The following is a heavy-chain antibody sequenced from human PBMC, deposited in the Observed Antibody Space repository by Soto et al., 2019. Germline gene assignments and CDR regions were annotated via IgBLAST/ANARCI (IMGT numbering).Heavy chain of an antibody. CDR2: ISYDGSNK. Sequence: QVQLVESGGGVVQPGRSLRLSCAASGFTFSSYGMHWVRQAPGKGLEWVAVISYDGSNKYYADSVKGRFTISRDNSKNTLYLQMNSLRAEDTAVYYCAKDRVQLWSYYYGMDVW. V-gene: IGHV3-30*18. J-gene: IGHJ6*01. D-gene: IGHD5-18*01. CDR1: GFTFSSYG. CDR3: AKDRVQLWSYYYGMDV.